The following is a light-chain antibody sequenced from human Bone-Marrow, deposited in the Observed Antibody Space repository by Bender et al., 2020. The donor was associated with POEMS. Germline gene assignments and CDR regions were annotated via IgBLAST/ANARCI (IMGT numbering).Light chain of an antibody. CDR1: SSNIGPGYD. CDR3: QSYDSSLSVYV. J-gene: IGLJ1*01. V-gene: IGLV1-40*01. CDR2: DST. Sequence: QSVLTQPPSVSGAPGQRVTISCTGSSSNIGPGYDVHWSQQVPGTAPKVVIYDSTSRPSGVPARFSGSKSGTSAALAITGLQAEDEADFYCQSYDSSLSVYVFGTGTKVTVL.